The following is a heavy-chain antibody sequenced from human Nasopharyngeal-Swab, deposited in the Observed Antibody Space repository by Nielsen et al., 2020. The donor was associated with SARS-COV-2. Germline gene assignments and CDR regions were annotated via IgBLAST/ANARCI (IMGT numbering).Heavy chain of an antibody. CDR1: GFTFSSYA. D-gene: IGHD5-18*01. CDR3: AKGGGYSYGYEGGYFDY. V-gene: IGHV3-23*01. CDR2: ISGSGGST. Sequence: GESLKISCAASGFTFSSYAMSWVRQAPGKGLEWVSAISGSGGSTYYADSVKGRFTISRDNPKNTLYLQMNSLRAEDTAVYYCAKGGGYSYGYEGGYFDYWGQGTLVTVSS. J-gene: IGHJ4*02.